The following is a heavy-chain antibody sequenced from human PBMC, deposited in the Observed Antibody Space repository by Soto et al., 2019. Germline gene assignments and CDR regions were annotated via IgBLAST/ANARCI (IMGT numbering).Heavy chain of an antibody. CDR1: GFTVSNYY. CDR3: ARGVWSGWLPRHGMDV. D-gene: IGHD6-19*01. CDR2: MYSGGTT. J-gene: IGHJ6*02. Sequence: EVQLVESGGGLIQPGESLKLSCAASGFTVSNYYMTWVRQAPGQGLEWVSVMYSGGTTYYADSVKGRFTISRDNSKNTLYLQMNSLRADDTAVYYCARGVWSGWLPRHGMDVWGQGTTVTVSS. V-gene: IGHV3-53*01.